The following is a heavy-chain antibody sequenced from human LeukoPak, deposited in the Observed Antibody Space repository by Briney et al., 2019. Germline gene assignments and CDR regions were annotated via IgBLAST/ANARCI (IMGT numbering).Heavy chain of an antibody. CDR3: ARDGGDDYGDYDPANFDY. D-gene: IGHD4-17*01. CDR1: GFTFSSYA. V-gene: IGHV3-30-3*01. Sequence: PGRSLRLSCAASGFTFSSYAMHWVRQAPGKGLEWVAVISYDGSNKYYADSVKARFTISRDNSKNTLYLQMNSLRAEDTAVYYCARDGGDDYGDYDPANFDYWGQGTLVTVSS. J-gene: IGHJ4*02. CDR2: ISYDGSNK.